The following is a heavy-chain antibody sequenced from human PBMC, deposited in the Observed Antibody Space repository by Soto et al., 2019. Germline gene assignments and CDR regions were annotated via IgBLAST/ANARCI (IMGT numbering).Heavy chain of an antibody. Sequence: ASVKGYCKAAGYTFTSYDINWGRQANGKGLEWMGWMNPNSGNTGYAQKFQGRVTMTRNTSISTAYMELSSLRSEDTAVYYCARTLYGDNVDYWGHGTLVTVSS. CDR3: ARTLYGDNVDY. J-gene: IGHJ4*01. CDR2: MNPNSGNT. V-gene: IGHV1-8*01. CDR1: GYTFTSYD. D-gene: IGHD4-17*01.